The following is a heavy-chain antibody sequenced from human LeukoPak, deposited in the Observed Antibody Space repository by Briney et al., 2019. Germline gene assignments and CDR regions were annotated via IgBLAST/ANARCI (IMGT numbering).Heavy chain of an antibody. D-gene: IGHD2-15*01. CDR1: GFTFGDYA. CDR3: AKDTSSYSNYYYYYMNV. V-gene: IGHV3-23*01. Sequence: GRSLRLSCTASGFTFGDYAMSWVRQAPEKGLEWVSTISGSGGSTYYADSVKGRFTISRDSSKSTLYLQMNSLRAEDTAVYYCAKDTSSYSNYYYYYMNVWGKGTTVTVSS. J-gene: IGHJ6*03. CDR2: ISGSGGST.